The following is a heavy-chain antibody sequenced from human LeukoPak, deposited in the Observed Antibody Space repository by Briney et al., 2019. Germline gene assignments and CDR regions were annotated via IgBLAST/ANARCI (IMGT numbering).Heavy chain of an antibody. CDR3: AKDQGWFGELVGWFDP. CDR1: GYTFTSYD. D-gene: IGHD3-10*01. Sequence: SVKVSCKASGYTFTSYDINWVRQATGQGLEWMGGIIPIFGTANYAQKFQGRVTITTDESTSTAYMELSSLRSEDTAVYYCAKDQGWFGELVGWFDPWGQGTLVTVSS. CDR2: IIPIFGTA. J-gene: IGHJ5*02. V-gene: IGHV1-69*05.